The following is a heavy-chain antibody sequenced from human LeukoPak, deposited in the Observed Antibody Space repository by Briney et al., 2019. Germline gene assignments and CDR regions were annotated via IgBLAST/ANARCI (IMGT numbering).Heavy chain of an antibody. D-gene: IGHD4-23*01. CDR1: GGSISNSSYY. CDR2: IYYSGST. Sequence: SETLSLTCTVSGGSISNSSYYWGWIRQPPGKGLEWIGSIYYSGSTYYNPSLKSRVTISVDTSKNQFSLKLSSVTAADTAVYYCARHPNYGGNSGAFDIWGQGTMVTVSS. V-gene: IGHV4-39*01. CDR3: ARHPNYGGNSGAFDI. J-gene: IGHJ3*02.